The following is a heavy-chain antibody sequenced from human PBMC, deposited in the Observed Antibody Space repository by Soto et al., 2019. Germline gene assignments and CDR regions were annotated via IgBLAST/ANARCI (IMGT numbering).Heavy chain of an antibody. CDR3: ARGGYQLLSPDYYYYGMDV. V-gene: IGHV4-31*03. CDR1: GGSISSGGYY. Sequence: QVQLQESGPGLVKPSQTLSLTCTVSGGSISSGGYYWSWIRQHPGKGLEWIGYIYYSGSTYYNPSLKSRVTISVDTSKNQFSLKLSSVTAADTAVYYCARGGYQLLSPDYYYYGMDVWGQGTTVTVSS. J-gene: IGHJ6*02. D-gene: IGHD2-2*01. CDR2: IYYSGST.